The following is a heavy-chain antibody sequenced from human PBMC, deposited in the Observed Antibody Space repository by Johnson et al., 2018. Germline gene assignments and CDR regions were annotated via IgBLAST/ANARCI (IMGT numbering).Heavy chain of an antibody. D-gene: IGHD3-3*01. Sequence: QVQLVQSGGGVVQPGRSLRLSCAASGFTFSSYGMHWVRQAPGKGLEWVAVVSYDGRNHYYADSVKGRFTISRDNSKNTLYLHMNSLRAEDTAVYYCAKIRGEGYYYYMDVWGKGTTVTVSS. CDR1: GFTFSSYG. V-gene: IGHV3-30*18. CDR2: VSYDGRNH. CDR3: AKIRGEGYYYYMDV. J-gene: IGHJ6*03.